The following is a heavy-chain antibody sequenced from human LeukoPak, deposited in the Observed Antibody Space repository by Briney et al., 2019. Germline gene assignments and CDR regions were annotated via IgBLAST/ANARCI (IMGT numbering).Heavy chain of an antibody. Sequence: GGSLRLSCEASGFTFSSYAMSWVRQARGKGLEWVSAISGSGGSTYYADSVKGGFTISRDNSKNTLYLQMNSLRAEDTAVYYCAKWNRYYDIWAGQPPCAFDIWGQGTMVTVSS. J-gene: IGHJ3*02. D-gene: IGHD3-9*01. CDR3: AKWNRYYDIWAGQPPCAFDI. CDR1: GFTFSSYA. V-gene: IGHV3-23*01. CDR2: ISGSGGST.